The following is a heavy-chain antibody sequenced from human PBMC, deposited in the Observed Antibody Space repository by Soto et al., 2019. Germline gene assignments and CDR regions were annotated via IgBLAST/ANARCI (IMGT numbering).Heavy chain of an antibody. D-gene: IGHD6-19*01. CDR1: AYSFTNYW. CDR2: IYPADSDT. V-gene: IGHV5-51*01. Sequence: GESLKISGLGSAYSFTNYWIGWVRQMPGKGLEWMGIIYPADSDTRYSPSFQGQVTISVDKSISTAYLQWSSLKASDTAMYFCARPNISGPTLHALDIWGQGTLVTVSS. J-gene: IGHJ3*02. CDR3: ARPNISGPTLHALDI.